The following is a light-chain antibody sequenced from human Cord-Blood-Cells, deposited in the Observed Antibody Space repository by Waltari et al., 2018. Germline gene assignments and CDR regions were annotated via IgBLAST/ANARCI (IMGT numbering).Light chain of an antibody. CDR3: QQSYSTPYT. CDR2: PAS. J-gene: IGKJ2*01. CDR1: QSISSY. V-gene: IGKV1-39*01. Sequence: DIQMTQSQSSLSASVGDRVPITCRASQSISSYLNWYQQKPGKAPKLLIYPASSLQSGVPSRFSGSGSGTDFTLTISSLQPEDFATYYCQQSYSTPYTFGQGTKLEIK.